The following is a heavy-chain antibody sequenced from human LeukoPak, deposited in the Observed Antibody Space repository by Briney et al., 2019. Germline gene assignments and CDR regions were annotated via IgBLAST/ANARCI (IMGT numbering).Heavy chain of an antibody. D-gene: IGHD3-3*01. CDR2: ISSSGSTI. V-gene: IGHV3-11*04. CDR1: GFTFSDYY. J-gene: IGHJ4*02. Sequence: GGSLRLSCAASGFTFSDYYMSWIRQAPGKGLEWVSYISSSGSTIYYADSVKGRFTISRDNAKNSLYLQMNSLRAEDTAVYYCARDRDDFWSGYYAPNFDYWGQGTLVTVSS. CDR3: ARDRDDFWSGYYAPNFDY.